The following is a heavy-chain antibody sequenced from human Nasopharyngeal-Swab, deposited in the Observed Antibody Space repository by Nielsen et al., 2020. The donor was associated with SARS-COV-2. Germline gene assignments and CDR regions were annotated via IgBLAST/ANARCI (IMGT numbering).Heavy chain of an antibody. J-gene: IGHJ6*02. CDR2: ISGSDYST. V-gene: IGHV3-23*01. CDR3: AKDRDSGDDSDDYYHYYGMDV. Sequence: GESLKISCAASGFTFRSYAISWVRQAPGKRLEWVPVISGSDYSTKYADSVKGRFTIPRDNSKNTVNLQMNSLRAEDTAIYYCAKDRDSGDDSDDYYHYYGMDVWGQGTTVTVSS. CDR1: GFTFRSYA. D-gene: IGHD5-12*01.